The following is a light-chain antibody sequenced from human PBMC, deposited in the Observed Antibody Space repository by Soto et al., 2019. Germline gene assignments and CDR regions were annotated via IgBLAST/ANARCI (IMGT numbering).Light chain of an antibody. CDR2: KAS. CDR3: QHYSGFSRT. CDR1: QSVSIW. V-gene: IGKV1-5*03. Sequence: DIQMTQSPSTLSASVGDRVTITCRASQSVSIWLAWYQQKPGKAPKLLIYKASSRESGVPSRFSGSGSGTEFTLTISSLQPDDFATYYCQHYSGFSRTCGQGTKVDIK. J-gene: IGKJ1*01.